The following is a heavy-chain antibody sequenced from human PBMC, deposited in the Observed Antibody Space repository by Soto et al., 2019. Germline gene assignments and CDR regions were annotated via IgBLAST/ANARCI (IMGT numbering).Heavy chain of an antibody. CDR2: IHPGESDT. Sequence: GESLKISCKSYGYSFTTYWIAWVRQMPGKGLEWMGSIHPGESDTRYSPSFQGQVTISADRSITTAYLQWSSLKASDTAIYYCARHEETYYNFYGMDVWGQGTTVTVYS. V-gene: IGHV5-51*01. J-gene: IGHJ6*02. CDR3: ARHEETYYNFYGMDV. CDR1: GYSFTTYW.